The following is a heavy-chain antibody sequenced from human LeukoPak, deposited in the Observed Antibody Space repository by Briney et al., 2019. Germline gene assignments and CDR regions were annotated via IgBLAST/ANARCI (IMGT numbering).Heavy chain of an antibody. J-gene: IGHJ4*02. CDR2: INHSGST. CDR3: ARVGQQLARF. V-gene: IGHV4-34*01. Sequence: PSETLSLTCAVYGGSFSGYYWSWIRQPPGKGLEWIGEINHSGSTNYNPSLKSRVTISVDTSKNQFSLKLSSVTAADTAVYYCARVGQQLARFWGQGTLVTVSS. CDR1: GGSFSGYY. D-gene: IGHD6-13*01.